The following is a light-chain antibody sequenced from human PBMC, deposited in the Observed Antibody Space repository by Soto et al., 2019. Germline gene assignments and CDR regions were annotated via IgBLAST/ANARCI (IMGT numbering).Light chain of an antibody. CDR2: EVS. CDR1: SSDVGDYNF. J-gene: IGLJ1*01. CDR3: SSYTSSSTYV. V-gene: IGLV2-14*01. Sequence: QSALTQPASVSGSPGQSITISCTGTSSDVGDYNFVSWYQHHPGKAPKLLIYEVSNRPLGISNRFSASKSGNTASLTISGLQAEDESYYYCSSYTSSSTYVFGTGTQLTVL.